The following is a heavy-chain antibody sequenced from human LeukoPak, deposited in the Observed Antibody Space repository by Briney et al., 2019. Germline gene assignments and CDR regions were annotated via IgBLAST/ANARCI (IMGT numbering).Heavy chain of an antibody. V-gene: IGHV1-58*02. CDR2: IVVGSGNT. CDR1: GLTFTSSA. Sequence: SVKVSCKASGLTFTSSAMQWVRQARGQRLEWIGWIVVGSGNTNYAQKFQERVTITRDMSTSTAYMELSSLRSEDTAVYYCAAGVDIVATTTFDYWGQGTLVTVSS. CDR3: AAGVDIVATTTFDY. J-gene: IGHJ4*02. D-gene: IGHD5-12*01.